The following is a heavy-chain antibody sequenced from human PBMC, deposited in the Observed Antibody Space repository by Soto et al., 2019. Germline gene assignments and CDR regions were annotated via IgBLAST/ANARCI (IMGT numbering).Heavy chain of an antibody. CDR3: ARYCSGGSCYSGYWFDP. CDR1: GGTFSSYA. J-gene: IGHJ5*02. CDR2: IIPIFGTA. Sequence: QVQLVQSGAEVKKPGSSVKVSCKASGGTFSSYAISWVRQAPGQGLEWMGGIIPIFGTANYAQKFQGRVTITADKSTSTAYMELSSLSSEDTAVYYCARYCSGGSCYSGYWFDPWGQGTLVTVSS. D-gene: IGHD2-15*01. V-gene: IGHV1-69*06.